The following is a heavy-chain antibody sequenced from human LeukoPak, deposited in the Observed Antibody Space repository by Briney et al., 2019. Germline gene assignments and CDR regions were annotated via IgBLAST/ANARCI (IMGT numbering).Heavy chain of an antibody. CDR2: IYYSGST. CDR3: AGVGPTIL. Sequence: PSETLSLTCTVSGGSISSYYWSWIRQPPGKGLEWIGYIYYSGSTNYNPSLKSRVTMSVDTSKNQFSLKPSSVTAADTAVYYCAGVGPTILWGQGTLVTVSS. J-gene: IGHJ4*02. V-gene: IGHV4-59*01. CDR1: GGSISSYY. D-gene: IGHD1-26*01.